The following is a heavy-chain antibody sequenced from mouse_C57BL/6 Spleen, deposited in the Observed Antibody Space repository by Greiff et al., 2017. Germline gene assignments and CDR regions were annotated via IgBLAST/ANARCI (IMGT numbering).Heavy chain of an antibody. V-gene: IGHV1-52*01. Sequence: QVQLQQPGAELVRPGSSVKLSCKASGYTFTSYWMHWVKQRPIQGLEWIGNIDPSDSETHYNQKFKDKATLTVDKSSSTAYMQLSSLTSEDSAFYYCATCTTAHYYAMDDWGQGTSVTVSS. CDR1: GYTFTSYW. CDR3: ATCTTAHYYAMDD. CDR2: IDPSDSET. D-gene: IGHD1-2*01. J-gene: IGHJ4*01.